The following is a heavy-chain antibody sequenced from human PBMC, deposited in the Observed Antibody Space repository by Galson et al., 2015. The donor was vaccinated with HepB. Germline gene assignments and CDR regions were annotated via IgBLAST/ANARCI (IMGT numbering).Heavy chain of an antibody. J-gene: IGHJ3*02. CDR3: ARAFDI. V-gene: IGHV3-9*01. CDR1: GFTFDDYA. Sequence: SLRLSCAASGFTFDDYAMHWVRQAPGKGLEWVSGISWNSGTIGYADSVKGRFTISRDNAKNSLYLQMNSLRAEDTALYCCARAFDIWGQGTMVIVSS. CDR2: ISWNSGTI.